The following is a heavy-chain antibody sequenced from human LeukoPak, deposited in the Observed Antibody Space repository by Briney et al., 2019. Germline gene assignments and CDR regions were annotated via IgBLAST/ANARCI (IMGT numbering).Heavy chain of an antibody. CDR1: GGSISSGSYY. J-gene: IGHJ4*02. V-gene: IGHV4-61*02. CDR2: IYTSGST. Sequence: SETLSLTCTVSGGSISSGSYYWSWIRQPAGKGLEWIGRIYTSGSTNYNPSLKSRVTISVDTSRIQFSLKLSSLTAADTAVYYCARGGIPDYWGQGILVTVSS. CDR3: ARGGIPDY. D-gene: IGHD2-21*01.